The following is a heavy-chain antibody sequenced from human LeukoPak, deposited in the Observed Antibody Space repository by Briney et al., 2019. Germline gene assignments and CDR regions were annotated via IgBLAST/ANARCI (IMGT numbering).Heavy chain of an antibody. V-gene: IGHV3-7*01. CDR3: ARAPEYVWGSSFDY. CDR1: GFTFSSYW. Sequence: PGGSLRLSCAASGFTFSSYWMSWVRQAPGKGLEWVANIKQDGSEKYYADSVKGRFTISRDNSKNTLYLQMNSLRAEDTAVYYCARAPEYVWGSSFDYWGQGTLVTVSS. CDR2: IKQDGSEK. J-gene: IGHJ4*02. D-gene: IGHD3-16*01.